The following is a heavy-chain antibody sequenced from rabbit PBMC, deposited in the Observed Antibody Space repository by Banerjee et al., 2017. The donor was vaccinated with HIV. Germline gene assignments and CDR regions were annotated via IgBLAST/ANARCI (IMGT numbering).Heavy chain of an antibody. J-gene: IGHJ4*01. V-gene: IGHV1S47*01. CDR1: GSDISSNA. Sequence: QEQLVESGGGLVQPEGPLTLTCKASGSDISSNAMCWVRQAPGKGLELIACIYSSNGDKWYASWVNGRFTISRSTSLNTVDLKMTSLTVADTATYFCARDRDGDAGYGSLALWGPGTLVTVS. D-gene: IGHD7-1*01. CDR3: ARDRDGDAGYGSLAL. CDR2: IYSSNGDK.